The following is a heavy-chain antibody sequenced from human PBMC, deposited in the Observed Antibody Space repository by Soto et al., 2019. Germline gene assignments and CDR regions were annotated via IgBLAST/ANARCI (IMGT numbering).Heavy chain of an antibody. Sequence: GESLKISCKGSGYSFTSYWISWVRQMPGKGLEWMGRIDPSDSYTNYSPSFQGHVTISADKSISTAYLQWSSLKASDTAMYYCASRSSGSYYIVPYYYGMDVWGQGTTVTVS. CDR3: ASRSSGSYYIVPYYYGMDV. V-gene: IGHV5-10-1*01. D-gene: IGHD3-10*01. CDR1: GYSFTSYW. J-gene: IGHJ6*02. CDR2: IDPSDSYT.